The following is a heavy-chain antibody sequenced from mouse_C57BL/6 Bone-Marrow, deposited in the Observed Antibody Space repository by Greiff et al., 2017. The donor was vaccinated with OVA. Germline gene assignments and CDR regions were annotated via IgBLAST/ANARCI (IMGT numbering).Heavy chain of an antibody. CDR2: IWGVGST. J-gene: IGHJ4*01. CDR3: ASLYYYGGGGAMDY. CDR1: GFSLTSYG. Sequence: VKLQESGPGLVAPSQSLSITCTVSGFSLTSYGVDWVRQSPGKGLEWLGVIWGVGSTNYNSALKSRLSISKDNSKSQVFLKMNSLQTDDTAMYYCASLYYYGGGGAMDYWGQGTSVTVSS. D-gene: IGHD1-1*01. V-gene: IGHV2-6*01.